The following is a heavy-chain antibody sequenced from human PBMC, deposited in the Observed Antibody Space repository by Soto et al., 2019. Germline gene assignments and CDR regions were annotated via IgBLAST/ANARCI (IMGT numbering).Heavy chain of an antibody. Sequence: QVVLLQSGAEVKEPGSSVRLSCQVSGSTFNNFAFSWVRQAPGQGPEWLGGIVVMSNAADYSQRFQERVMITADTSTSTLYMELGSLTFDDTAVYYCARAIKRWEVNYYFDYWGQGTLVTVSS. J-gene: IGHJ4*02. CDR3: ARAIKRWEVNYYFDY. V-gene: IGHV1-69*06. CDR1: GSTFNNFA. CDR2: IVVMSNAA. D-gene: IGHD1-26*01.